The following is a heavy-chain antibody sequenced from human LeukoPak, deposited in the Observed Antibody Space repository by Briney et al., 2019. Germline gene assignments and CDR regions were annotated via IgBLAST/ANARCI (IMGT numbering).Heavy chain of an antibody. CDR1: GGSFSGYY. V-gene: IGHV4-34*01. D-gene: IGHD3-10*01. Sequence: PSETLSLTCAVYGGSFSGYYWSWIRQPPGKGLEWIGEINHSGSTNYNPSLKSRVTISVDTSKNQFSLKLSSVTAADTAVYYCARLPVNLHSAMVRGAISWFDPWGQGTLVTVSS. CDR2: INHSGST. CDR3: ARLPVNLHSAMVRGAISWFDP. J-gene: IGHJ5*02.